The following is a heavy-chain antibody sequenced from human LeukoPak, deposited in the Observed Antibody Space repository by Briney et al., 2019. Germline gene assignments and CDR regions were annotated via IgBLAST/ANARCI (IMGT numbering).Heavy chain of an antibody. CDR3: ARGRDYYAVSGYHNWFDA. V-gene: IGHV1-46*01. Sequence: ASVKVSGKASGYTFTRYYMHWVRQAPGQGLEWMGIISPSGETTSYAQKFQGRVTMTRDTSTRTVYLDLSSLRSEDTAVYYCARGRDYYAVSGYHNWFDAWGQGTLVTVSS. J-gene: IGHJ5*02. CDR2: ISPSGETT. CDR1: GYTFTRYY. D-gene: IGHD3-22*01.